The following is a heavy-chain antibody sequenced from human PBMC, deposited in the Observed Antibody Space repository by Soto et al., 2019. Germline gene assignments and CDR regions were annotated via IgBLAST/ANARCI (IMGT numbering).Heavy chain of an antibody. CDR2: IYYSGST. J-gene: IGHJ6*02. CDR1: GGSISSSSYY. Sequence: SETLSLTCTVSGGSISSSSYYWGWIRQPPGKGLEWIGSIYYSGSTYYNPSLKSRVTISVDTSKNQFSLKLSSVTAADTAVYYCARQVSSPLNQIDGSGSAYYYYGMDGWGQGTTVTVSS. V-gene: IGHV4-39*01. CDR3: ARQVSSPLNQIDGSGSAYYYYGMDG. D-gene: IGHD3-10*01.